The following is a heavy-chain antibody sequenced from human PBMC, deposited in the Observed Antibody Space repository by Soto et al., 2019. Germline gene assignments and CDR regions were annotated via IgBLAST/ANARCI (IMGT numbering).Heavy chain of an antibody. Sequence: QVQLVESGGGVVQPGRSLRLSCVASGFTFSNNGIHWVRQAPGKGLEWVAVISSDGSKKYYADSVKGRFTISRDNSKNTLYLQMTSLRAEDTAVYYCAMVLYVGSSRFEYWGQGTLVTVSS. V-gene: IGHV3-30*03. D-gene: IGHD2-15*01. CDR3: AMVLYVGSSRFEY. J-gene: IGHJ4*02. CDR2: ISSDGSKK. CDR1: GFTFSNNG.